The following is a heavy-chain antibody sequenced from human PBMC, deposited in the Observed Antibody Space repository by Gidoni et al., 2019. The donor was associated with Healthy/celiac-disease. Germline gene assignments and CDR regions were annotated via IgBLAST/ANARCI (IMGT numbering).Heavy chain of an antibody. D-gene: IGHD3-16*02. CDR3: ARDDNGHMITFGGVIGLFDY. CDR2: ISYDGSNK. J-gene: IGHJ4*02. Sequence: QVQLVESGGGVVQPGRSLRLSCAASGFTFRSYAIHWVRQAPGKGLEWVAVISYDGSNKYYADSVKGRFTISRDNSKNTLYLQMNSLRAEDTAVYYCARDDNGHMITFGGVIGLFDYWGQGTLVTVSS. CDR1: GFTFRSYA. V-gene: IGHV3-30-3*01.